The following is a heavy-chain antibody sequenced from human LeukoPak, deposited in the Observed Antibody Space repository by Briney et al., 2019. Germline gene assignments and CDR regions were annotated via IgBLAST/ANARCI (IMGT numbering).Heavy chain of an antibody. CDR2: IRYDGNNK. V-gene: IGHV3-30*02. D-gene: IGHD1-26*01. CDR1: GFTFSNYW. CDR3: AKDRGWELKLFDY. Sequence: GGSLRLSCAASGFTFSNYWMSWVRQAPGKGLEWVAFIRYDGNNKYYADSVKGRFTISRDNSKNTLYVQMNSLRAEDTAVYYCAKDRGWELKLFDYWGQGTLVTVSS. J-gene: IGHJ4*02.